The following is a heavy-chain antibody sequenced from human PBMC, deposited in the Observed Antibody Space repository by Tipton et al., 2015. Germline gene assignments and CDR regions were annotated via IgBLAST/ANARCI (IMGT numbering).Heavy chain of an antibody. D-gene: IGHD2-21*02. V-gene: IGHV4-4*07. CDR1: GGSISSYY. Sequence: TLSLTCTVSGGSISSYYWSWIRQPAGKGLEWIGRIYTSGSTNYNPSLKSRVTMSVDTSKNQFSLNLSSVTAADTAVYYCAREFCGGDCSFRYYYGMDVWGQGTTVTVSS. J-gene: IGHJ6*02. CDR3: AREFCGGDCSFRYYYGMDV. CDR2: IYTSGST.